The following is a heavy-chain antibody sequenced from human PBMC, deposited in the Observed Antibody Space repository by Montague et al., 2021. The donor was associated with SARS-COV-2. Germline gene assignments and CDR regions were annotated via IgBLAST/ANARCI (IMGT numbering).Heavy chain of an antibody. J-gene: IGHJ4*02. Sequence: SETLSLTCTVSGGSFTGYYWGWIRQSPGRGLEWIGEINHNGNTDYNPSLKSRVTISVDKSRIHFSLRLTSVTAADTAVYYCARRLYNYGSGTYRDWGQGTLVTVSS. V-gene: IGHV4-34*01. CDR1: GGSFTGYY. CDR2: INHNGNT. D-gene: IGHD3-10*01. CDR3: ARRLYNYGSGTYRD.